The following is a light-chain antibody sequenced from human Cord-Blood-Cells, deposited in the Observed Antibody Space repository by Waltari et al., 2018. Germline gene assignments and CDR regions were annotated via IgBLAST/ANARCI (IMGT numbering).Light chain of an antibody. CDR2: DVS. V-gene: IGLV2-14*01. Sequence: QSALTQTASVSGSPGQSITIYCTGTSSDVGGYNSVSMYQQHPGKAPKLMTYDVSKRPSGVSTRFSGSKSGNTASLTISGLQAEDEADYYCSSYTSSSTWVFGGGTKLTVL. J-gene: IGLJ3*02. CDR1: SSDVGGYNS. CDR3: SSYTSSSTWV.